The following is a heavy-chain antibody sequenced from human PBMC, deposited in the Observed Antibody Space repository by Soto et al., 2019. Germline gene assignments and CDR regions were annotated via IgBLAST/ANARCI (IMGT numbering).Heavy chain of an antibody. Sequence: SVKVSCKASGGTFSSYAISWVRQAPGQGLEWMGGIIPIFGTANYAQKFQGRVTITADESTSTAYMELSSPRSEDTAVYYCARDPGGGSGWALGHDAFDIWGQGTMVTVSS. CDR2: IIPIFGTA. J-gene: IGHJ3*02. CDR3: ARDPGGGSGWALGHDAFDI. D-gene: IGHD6-19*01. V-gene: IGHV1-69*13. CDR1: GGTFSSYA.